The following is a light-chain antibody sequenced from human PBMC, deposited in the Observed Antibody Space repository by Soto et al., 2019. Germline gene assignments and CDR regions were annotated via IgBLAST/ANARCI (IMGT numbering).Light chain of an antibody. V-gene: IGKV3-20*01. Sequence: EIVLTQSPGTLSLSPGERATLSCRASQSVSSTYLAWYQQKPGQAPRLLISGASIRATGVPDRFSGGGSGTDFTLAISRLEPEDAAVYYCQQYGASLHTFGQGTKLEIK. J-gene: IGKJ2*01. CDR1: QSVSSTY. CDR3: QQYGASLHT. CDR2: GAS.